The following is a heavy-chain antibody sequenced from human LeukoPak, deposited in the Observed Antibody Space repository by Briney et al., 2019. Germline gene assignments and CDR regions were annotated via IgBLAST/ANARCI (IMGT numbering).Heavy chain of an antibody. CDR2: ISSSSSTT. D-gene: IGHD6-19*01. CDR3: ARVRGVYSSWPSDY. V-gene: IGHV3-48*02. J-gene: IGHJ4*02. CDR1: GFTFSSYS. Sequence: GGSLRLSCAASGFTFSSYSMTWVRQAPGKGLEWVSYISSSSSTTYYADSVKGRFTISRDNAKNSLYLQMNSLRDEDTAVYYCARVRGVYSSWPSDYWGQGTLVTVSS.